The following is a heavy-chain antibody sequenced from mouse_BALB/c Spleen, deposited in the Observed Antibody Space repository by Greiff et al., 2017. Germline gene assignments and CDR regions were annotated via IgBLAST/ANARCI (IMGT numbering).Heavy chain of an antibody. CDR1: GYAFTNYL. Sequence: QVQLQQSGAELVRPGTSVKVSCKASGYAFTNYLIEWVKQRPGQGLEWIGVINPGSGGTNYNEKFKGKATLTADKSSSTAYMQLSSLTSDDSAVYFCARSNYYRYDYFDYWGQGTTLTVSS. V-gene: IGHV1-54*01. D-gene: IGHD2-14*01. CDR3: ARSNYYRYDYFDY. CDR2: INPGSGGT. J-gene: IGHJ2*01.